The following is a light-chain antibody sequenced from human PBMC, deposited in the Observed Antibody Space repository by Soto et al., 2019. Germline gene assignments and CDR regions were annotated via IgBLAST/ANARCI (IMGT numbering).Light chain of an antibody. CDR2: GAS. V-gene: IGKV3-20*01. Sequence: EIVLTQSPGTLSLSPGERATLSCRASQSVRSNYLAWYQQKPGQAPRLLIYGASSRATGIPDNFSGSGSGTDFTLTISRLEPEDCAVYYCQQYGSSPLTFGGGTKVEIK. CDR1: QSVRSNY. CDR3: QQYGSSPLT. J-gene: IGKJ4*01.